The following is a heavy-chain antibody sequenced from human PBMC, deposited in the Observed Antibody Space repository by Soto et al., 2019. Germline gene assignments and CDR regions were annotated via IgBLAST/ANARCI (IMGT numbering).Heavy chain of an antibody. V-gene: IGHV4-31*03. Sequence: QVQLQESGPGLVKPSQTLSLTCTVSSGSINSGLYDWTWIRQHPEKGLEWIGYFYSRGNTYYTPSHKCRVVIAVYTSKNPCSLGVSSVTAAAMAVYCFARAPSGSYFVLEYWGQGAQVTVAP. CDR3: ARAPSGSYFVLEY. J-gene: IGHJ4*02. CDR2: FYSRGNT. CDR1: SGSINSGLYD. D-gene: IGHD3-10*01.